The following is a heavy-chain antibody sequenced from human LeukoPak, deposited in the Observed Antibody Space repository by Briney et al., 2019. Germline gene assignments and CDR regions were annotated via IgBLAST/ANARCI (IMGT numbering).Heavy chain of an antibody. Sequence: GASVKVSCKASGYTFTSYDINWVRQATGQGLEWMGSMNPNSGNTGYAQKFQGRVTMTTDTSTSTAYMELRSLRSDDTAVYYCARTRGYSYGSFDYWGQGTLVTVSS. CDR2: MNPNSGNT. V-gene: IGHV1-8*01. CDR1: GYTFTSYD. J-gene: IGHJ4*02. CDR3: ARTRGYSYGSFDY. D-gene: IGHD5-18*01.